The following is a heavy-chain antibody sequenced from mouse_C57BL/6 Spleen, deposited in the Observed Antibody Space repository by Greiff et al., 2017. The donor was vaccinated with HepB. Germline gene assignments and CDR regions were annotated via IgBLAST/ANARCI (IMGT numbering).Heavy chain of an antibody. J-gene: IGHJ2*01. CDR3: ARERVTTLDY. Sequence: QVQLQQPGAELVKPGASVKLSCKASGYTFTSYWMHWVKQRPGQGLEWIGMIHPNSGSTNYNEKFKSKARLTVDKSSSTAYMQLSSLTSEDSAVYYCARERVTTLDYWGQGTTLTVSS. D-gene: IGHD2-3*01. CDR1: GYTFTSYW. V-gene: IGHV1-64*01. CDR2: IHPNSGST.